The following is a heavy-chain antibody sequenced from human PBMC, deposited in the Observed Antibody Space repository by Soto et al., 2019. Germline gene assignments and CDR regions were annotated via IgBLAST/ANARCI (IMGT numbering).Heavy chain of an antibody. J-gene: IGHJ4*02. CDR3: GRGSSGYFGGPFDY. D-gene: IGHD3-22*01. CDR1: GYAFSNYG. Sequence: GALVKVSRKASGYAFSNYGSSWVREAPGQGPEWMGWISAYNGTTKYAQKDQGRVTMTTHTSPSTASMELGSLRSDDTAVYSCGRGSSGYFGGPFDYWGQGTLLTVSS. CDR2: ISAYNGTT. V-gene: IGHV1-18*04.